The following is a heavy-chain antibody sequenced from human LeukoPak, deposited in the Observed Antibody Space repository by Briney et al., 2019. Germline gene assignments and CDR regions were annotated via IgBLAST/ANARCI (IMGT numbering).Heavy chain of an antibody. J-gene: IGHJ4*02. CDR3: ARDRYYGPGPGDY. V-gene: IGHV3-74*01. Sequence: PGGSLRLSCAASGFTFSSYWMHWVRQAPGKGLVWVSRINSDGSSTSYADSVKGRFTISRDNAKNTLYLQMSSLRAEDTAVYYCARDRYYGPGPGDYWGQGTLVTVSS. CDR2: INSDGSST. D-gene: IGHD3-10*01. CDR1: GFTFSSYW.